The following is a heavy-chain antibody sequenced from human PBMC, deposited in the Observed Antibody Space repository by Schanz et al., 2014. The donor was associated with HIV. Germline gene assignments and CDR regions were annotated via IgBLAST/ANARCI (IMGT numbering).Heavy chain of an antibody. CDR1: EFIFSSYG. Sequence: QVQVVESGGGVVQPGRSLRLSCAASEFIFSSYGIHWVRQAPGKGLEWVAVISNDGSNEYYADSVKGRFTLSRDNSENTVYLQMDSLRAEDTAVYYCAKKREDYFDRNDYYFDYWGQGTLVTVSS. CDR3: AKKREDYFDRNDYYFDY. CDR2: ISNDGSNE. D-gene: IGHD3-22*01. J-gene: IGHJ4*02. V-gene: IGHV3-30*18.